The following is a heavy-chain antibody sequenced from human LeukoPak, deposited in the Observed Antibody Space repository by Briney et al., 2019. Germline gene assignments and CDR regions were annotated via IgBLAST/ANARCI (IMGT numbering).Heavy chain of an antibody. J-gene: IGHJ6*03. D-gene: IGHD1/OR15-1a*01. CDR1: GGFHSVYY. CDR3: ASVRRTKRLYYYMDV. Sequence: SDTVSLPRAFYGGFHSVYYWLGTRHPRAKALEYIGEKTHSGSTNYNPSLKSRVTISVDTSKNQCSLKLSSVTAADTAVYYCASVRRTKRLYYYMDVWGKGTTVTVSS. CDR2: KTHSGST. V-gene: IGHV4-34*01.